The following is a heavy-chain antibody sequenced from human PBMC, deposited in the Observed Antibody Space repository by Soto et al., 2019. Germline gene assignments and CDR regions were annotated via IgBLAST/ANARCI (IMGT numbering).Heavy chain of an antibody. J-gene: IGHJ5*02. CDR1: GFTFSSYA. CDR3: AKVITMVRDLEPT. CDR2: ISGSGGST. D-gene: IGHD3-10*01. V-gene: IGHV3-23*01. Sequence: HPGGSLRLSCAASGFTFSSYAMSWVRQAPGKGLEWVSAISGSGGSTYYADSVKGRFTISRDNSKNTLYLQMNSLRAEDTAVYYCAKVITMVRDLEPTWGQGTLVTVSS.